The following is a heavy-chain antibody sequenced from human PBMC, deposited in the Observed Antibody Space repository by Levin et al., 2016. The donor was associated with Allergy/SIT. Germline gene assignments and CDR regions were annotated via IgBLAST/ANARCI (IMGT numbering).Heavy chain of an antibody. J-gene: IGHJ4*02. V-gene: IGHV3-23*01. D-gene: IGHD6-19*01. CDR3: AKDFSSGHHLDY. Sequence: GESLKISCAASGFIFSNYAMSWSRQAPGKGLEWVSGISGTSTTIYYSDSVEGRFTISRDNSKNTLYLQMNSLRVEDTALYYCAKDFSSGHHLDYWGQGSLVTVSS. CDR1: GFIFSNYA. CDR2: ISGTSTTI.